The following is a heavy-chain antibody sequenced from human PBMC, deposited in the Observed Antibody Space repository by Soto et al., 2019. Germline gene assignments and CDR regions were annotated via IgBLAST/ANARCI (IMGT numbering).Heavy chain of an antibody. CDR3: AREGGPGKIRNYYYYYGMDV. V-gene: IGHV3-53*01. D-gene: IGHD3-16*01. CDR1: GFTVSSNY. CDR2: IYSGGST. J-gene: IGHJ6*02. Sequence: EVQLVESGGGLIQPGGSLRLSCAASGFTVSSNYMSWVRQAPGKGLEWVSVIYSGGSTYYADSVKGRFTISRDNSKNTLYLQMNSLRAEDTAVYYCAREGGPGKIRNYYYYYGMDVWGQGTTVTVSS.